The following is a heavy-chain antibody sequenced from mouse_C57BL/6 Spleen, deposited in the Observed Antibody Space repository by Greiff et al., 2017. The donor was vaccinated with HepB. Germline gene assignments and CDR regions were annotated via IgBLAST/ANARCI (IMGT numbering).Heavy chain of an antibody. V-gene: IGHV5-17*01. D-gene: IGHD2-1*01. CDR2: ISSGSSTI. Sequence: DVMLVESGGGLVKPGGSLKLSCAASGFTFSDYGMHWVRQAPEKGLEWVAYISSGSSTIYYADTVKGRFTISRDNAKNTLFLQMTSLRSEDTASYYCARQDYGNYPAWFAYWGQGTLVTVSA. CDR3: ARQDYGNYPAWFAY. J-gene: IGHJ3*01. CDR1: GFTFSDYG.